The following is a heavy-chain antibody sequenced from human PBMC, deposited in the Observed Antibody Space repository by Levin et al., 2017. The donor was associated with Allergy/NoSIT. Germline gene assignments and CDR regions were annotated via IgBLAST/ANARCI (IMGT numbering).Heavy chain of an antibody. Sequence: SETLSLTCTVSGGSISSGGYYWSWIRQHPGKGLEWIGYIYYSGSTYYNPSLKSRVTISVDTSKNQFSLKLSSVTAADTAVYYCARVPSAYRNCGGDCYLDYWGQGTLVTVSS. CDR3: ARVPSAYRNCGGDCYLDY. D-gene: IGHD2-21*02. CDR1: GGSISSGGYY. V-gene: IGHV4-31*03. CDR2: IYYSGST. J-gene: IGHJ4*02.